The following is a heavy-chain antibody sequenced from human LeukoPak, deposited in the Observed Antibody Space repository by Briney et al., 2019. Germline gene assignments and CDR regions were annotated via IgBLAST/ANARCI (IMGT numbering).Heavy chain of an antibody. V-gene: IGHV5-51*01. Sequence: GESLKTPGRGPGYSFTSYLNGRCRQMPGKGLDGMGIIYPEEAHTIYSRSFQGQFTRPADKSIDTSYLHWSSLKAWDTASYSLARHNYSYVSDYYYYYFMDVWGKGTTVTVSS. CDR2: IYPEEAHT. CDR1: GYSFTSYL. D-gene: IGHD5-18*01. J-gene: IGHJ6*03. CDR3: ARHNYSYVSDYYYYYFMDV.